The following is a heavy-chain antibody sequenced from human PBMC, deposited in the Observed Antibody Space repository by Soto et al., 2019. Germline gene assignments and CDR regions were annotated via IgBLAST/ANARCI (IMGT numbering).Heavy chain of an antibody. CDR2: ITSGGSYI. J-gene: IGHJ6*02. V-gene: IGHV3-21*04. D-gene: IGHD3-3*01. CDR1: GFSFSGDS. CDR3: AREKGSQLRLVV. Sequence: ELQLVESGGGLVKPGGSLRLSCAGSGFSFSGDSMDWVRQAAGKGLEWVSSITSGGSYIFYSDSVKGRFTISRDNAKNSLYLQMDSLRTEDTALYYCAREKGSQLRLVVWCQGTTVTVSS.